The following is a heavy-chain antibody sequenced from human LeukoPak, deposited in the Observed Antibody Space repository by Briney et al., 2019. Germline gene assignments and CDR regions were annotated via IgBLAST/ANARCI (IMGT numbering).Heavy chain of an antibody. CDR2: ITWNSGSI. D-gene: IGHD4-17*01. J-gene: IGHJ4*02. V-gene: IGHV3-20*04. CDR3: ARDYARPDY. CDR1: GFTFEDYG. Sequence: GGSLRLSCAASGFTFEDYGMSWVRQAPGKGLEWVSGITWNSGSIGYADSVKGRFTMSRDNAKNSLYLQMDSLKTEDTALYYCARDYARPDYWGQGTLVTVSS.